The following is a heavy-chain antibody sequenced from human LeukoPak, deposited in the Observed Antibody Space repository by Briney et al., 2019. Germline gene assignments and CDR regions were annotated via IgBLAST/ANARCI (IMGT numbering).Heavy chain of an antibody. Sequence: GASVKVSCKASGYTFTGYYMHWVRQAPGQGLEWMGWINPNSGGTNYAQKFQGRVTMTRDTSISTAYMELSRLRSDDTAVYYCAREPITMVRGVIDYWGQGTLVTVSS. CDR3: AREPITMVRGVIDY. CDR2: INPNSGGT. J-gene: IGHJ4*02. V-gene: IGHV1-2*02. CDR1: GYTFTGYY. D-gene: IGHD3-10*01.